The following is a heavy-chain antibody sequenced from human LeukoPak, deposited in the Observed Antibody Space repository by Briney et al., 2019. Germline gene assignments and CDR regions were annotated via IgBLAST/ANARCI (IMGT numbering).Heavy chain of an antibody. Sequence: ASVKVSCKASGYTFTSYGISWVRQAPGQGLEWMGWISAYNGNTNYAQKLQGRDTMTTDTSTSTAYMELRSLRSDDTAVYYCARDSPYYDFWSIDPPGYWGQGTLVTVSS. D-gene: IGHD3-3*01. CDR1: GYTFTSYG. CDR3: ARDSPYYDFWSIDPPGY. J-gene: IGHJ4*02. CDR2: ISAYNGNT. V-gene: IGHV1-18*01.